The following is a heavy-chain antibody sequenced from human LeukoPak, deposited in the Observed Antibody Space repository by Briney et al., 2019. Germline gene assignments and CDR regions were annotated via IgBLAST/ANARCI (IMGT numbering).Heavy chain of an antibody. Sequence: ASVKVSCKASGYTFTRYYMHWERQAPGQGLEWMGIINPSGGSTSYAQKFQGRVTMTRDMSTSTVYMELSSLRSEDTAVYYCARPSRDGYNYDAFDIWGQGTMVTVSS. CDR2: INPSGGST. CDR1: GYTFTRYY. D-gene: IGHD5-24*01. J-gene: IGHJ3*02. CDR3: ARPSRDGYNYDAFDI. V-gene: IGHV1-46*01.